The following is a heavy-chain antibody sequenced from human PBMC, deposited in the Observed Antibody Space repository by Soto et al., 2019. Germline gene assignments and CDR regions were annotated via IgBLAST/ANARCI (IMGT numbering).Heavy chain of an antibody. CDR1: GASVTSSSYY. V-gene: IGHV4-61*01. CDR3: ARGLRSGSYSFDY. Sequence: QVQLQESGPGLVKPSETLSLTCTVSGASVTSSSYYWCWIRQPPGKGLEYIGYIYYSGNTNFSPSLKSRVTISVDPPKNQFSLRLSSVTAAHTAVYYCARGLRSGSYSFDYWGQGTLVTVSS. J-gene: IGHJ4*02. CDR2: IYYSGNT. D-gene: IGHD1-26*01.